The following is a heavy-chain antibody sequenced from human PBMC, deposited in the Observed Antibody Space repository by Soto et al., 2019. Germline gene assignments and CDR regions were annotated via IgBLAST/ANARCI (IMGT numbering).Heavy chain of an antibody. CDR3: AKDRAEDSSGYYPYYFDY. V-gene: IGHV3-23*01. CDR1: GFTFSSYA. Sequence: EVQLLESGGGLVQPGGSLRLSCAASGFTFSSYAMSWVRQAPGKGLEWVSAISGSGGSTYYADSVKGRFTISRDNSKNTLYLQMNSLRAEDTAVYYCAKDRAEDSSGYYPYYFDYWGQGTLVTVSS. CDR2: ISGSGGST. D-gene: IGHD3-22*01. J-gene: IGHJ4*02.